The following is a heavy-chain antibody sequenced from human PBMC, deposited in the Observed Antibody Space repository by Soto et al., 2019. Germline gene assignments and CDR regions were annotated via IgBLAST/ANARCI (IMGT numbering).Heavy chain of an antibody. J-gene: IGHJ6*02. Sequence: GESLNISCQGSGCILTCYWIGWVRQVPGKGLERVGIIYPRESDTRYIPSYQGQVTISRDNSNNTLYQQMKSLRAEDTAVYYCAKDRGIRSITMIVVVRVLYYYGMDVWGQGTTVTVSS. CDR2: IYPRESDT. CDR3: AKDRGIRSITMIVVVRVLYYYGMDV. CDR1: GCILTCYW. V-gene: IGHV5-51*01. D-gene: IGHD3-22*01.